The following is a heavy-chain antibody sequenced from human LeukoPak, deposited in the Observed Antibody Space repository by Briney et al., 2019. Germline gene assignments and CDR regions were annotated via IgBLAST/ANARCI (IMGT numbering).Heavy chain of an antibody. CDR2: IYSGGST. Sequence: GGSLRLSCAASGFTVSSNSMSWVRQAPGKGLEWVSVIYSGGSTYYADSVKGRFTISRDNSKNTLYLQMNSLRAEDTAVYYCARVGVVPPGWNFDYWGQGTLVTVSS. CDR1: GFTVSSNS. D-gene: IGHD2-2*01. V-gene: IGHV3-53*01. CDR3: ARVGVVPPGWNFDY. J-gene: IGHJ4*02.